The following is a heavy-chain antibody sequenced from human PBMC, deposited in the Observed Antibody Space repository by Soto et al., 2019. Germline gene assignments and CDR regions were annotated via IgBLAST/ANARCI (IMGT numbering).Heavy chain of an antibody. CDR1: GFTFSSYG. CDR3: AKAQYYYDSSGYYSPIFDY. CDR2: ISYDGSNK. V-gene: IGHV3-30*18. Sequence: GGSLRLSCAASGFTFSSYGMHWVRQAPGKGLEWVAVISYDGSNKYYADSVKGRFTISRDNSKNTLYLQMNSLRAEDTAVYYCAKAQYYYDSSGYYSPIFDYWGQGTLVPVSS. D-gene: IGHD3-22*01. J-gene: IGHJ4*02.